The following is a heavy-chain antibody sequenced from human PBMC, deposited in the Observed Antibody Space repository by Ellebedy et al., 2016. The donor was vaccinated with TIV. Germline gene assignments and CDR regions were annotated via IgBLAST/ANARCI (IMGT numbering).Heavy chain of an antibody. CDR3: ARPSNGGWSGEDAFDI. V-gene: IGHV5-51*01. D-gene: IGHD6-19*01. Sequence: GESLKISCKGSGYSFTNYWIGWVRQMPGKGLEWMGIIYPGDSRITYSPSFQGHVTISADKSITTAYLHWSSLRASDTAIYYCARPSNGGWSGEDAFDIWGQGTMVTVSS. CDR1: GYSFTNYW. J-gene: IGHJ3*02. CDR2: IYPGDSRI.